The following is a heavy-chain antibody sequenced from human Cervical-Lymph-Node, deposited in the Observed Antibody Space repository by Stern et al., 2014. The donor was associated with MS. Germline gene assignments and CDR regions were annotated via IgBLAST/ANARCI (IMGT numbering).Heavy chain of an antibody. CDR2: IYYTGSA. CDR1: GGSINSGGYY. D-gene: IGHD3-22*01. CDR3: ARGARYSDSSGYYFYFDY. J-gene: IGHJ4*02. Sequence: VQLVQSGPGLVKPSQTLPLTCTVSGGSINSGGYYWSWIRQYPGKGLKWIGYIYYTGSAYYDPSLKSRLSMSIDTSKNQFSLNLNSVTAADTAVYYCARGARYSDSSGYYFYFDYWGQGTLVTVSS. V-gene: IGHV4-31*03.